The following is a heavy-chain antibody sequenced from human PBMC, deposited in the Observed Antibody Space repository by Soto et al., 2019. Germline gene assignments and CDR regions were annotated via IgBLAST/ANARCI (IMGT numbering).Heavy chain of an antibody. CDR1: GFTFSSYA. J-gene: IGHJ6*02. Sequence: GGSLRLSCAASGFTFSSYAMSWVRQAPGKGLEWVSAISGSGGSTYYADSVKGRFTISRDNSKNTLYLQMNSLRAEDTAVYYRAKFDGLSGRGYYYYGMDVWGQGTTVTVSS. CDR3: AKFDGLSGRGYYYYGMDV. D-gene: IGHD3-16*02. V-gene: IGHV3-23*01. CDR2: ISGSGGST.